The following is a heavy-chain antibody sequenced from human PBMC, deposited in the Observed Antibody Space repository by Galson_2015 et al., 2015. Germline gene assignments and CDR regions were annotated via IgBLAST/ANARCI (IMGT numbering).Heavy chain of an antibody. CDR1: GFTFSSYA. D-gene: IGHD2-2*01. CDR3: AKAPRGCSSTSCYRFDY. Sequence: SLRLSCAASGFTFSSYAMSWVRQAPGKGLEWVSAISGSGGSTYYADSVKGRFTISRDNSKNTLYLQMNSLGAEDTAVYYCAKAPRGCSSTSCYRFDYWGQGALVTVSS. J-gene: IGHJ4*02. CDR2: ISGSGGST. V-gene: IGHV3-23*01.